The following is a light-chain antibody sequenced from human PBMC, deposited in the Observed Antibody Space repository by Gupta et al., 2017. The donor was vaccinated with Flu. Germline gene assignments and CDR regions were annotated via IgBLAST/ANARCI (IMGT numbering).Light chain of an antibody. CDR2: GSA. Sequence: QSVLTQPPSVSVAPGQRVTIPFTGSSSNIGAGYDVHLYQRRPGRAPKVLIYGSANRPSGVPDRFFGAKSGISASLAITGLQAEDEADYYCQSYDTSLSGWVFGGGTKVTGL. J-gene: IGLJ3*02. CDR1: SSNIGAGYD. CDR3: QSYDTSLSGWV. V-gene: IGLV1-40*01.